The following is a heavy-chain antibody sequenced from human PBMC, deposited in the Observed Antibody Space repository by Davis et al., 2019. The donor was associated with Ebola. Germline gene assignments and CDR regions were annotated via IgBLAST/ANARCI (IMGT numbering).Heavy chain of an antibody. CDR1: GFTFSSYA. J-gene: IGHJ4*02. CDR3: ASALGIYSPPDY. Sequence: LSLTCAASGFTFSSYAMSWVRQAPGKGLEWVSAISGSGGSTYYADSVKGRFTISRDNSKNTLYLQMNSLRSNDTAVYYCASALGIYSPPDYWGQGTLVTVSS. V-gene: IGHV3-23*01. CDR2: ISGSGGST. D-gene: IGHD5-12*01.